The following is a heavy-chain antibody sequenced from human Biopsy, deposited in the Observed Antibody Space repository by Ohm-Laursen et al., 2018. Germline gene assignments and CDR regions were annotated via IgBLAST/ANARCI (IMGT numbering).Heavy chain of an antibody. CDR3: ATKLTGYFHH. Sequence: SVKVSCKTPGGTFSNYGVNWVRQAPGQGLEWLGGNIPILGTGNYAQKFQDRVTVAADTSTSTATMELRSLRSDDTVVYYCATKLTGYFHHWGQGTLVIVSS. CDR1: GGTFSNYG. D-gene: IGHD3-9*01. J-gene: IGHJ1*01. CDR2: NIPILGTG. V-gene: IGHV1-69*06.